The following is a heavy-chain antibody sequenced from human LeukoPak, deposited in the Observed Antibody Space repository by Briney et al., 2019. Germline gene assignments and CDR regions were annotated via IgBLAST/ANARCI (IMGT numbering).Heavy chain of an antibody. CDR2: IGTAGET. Sequence: PGVTLRLSCVVSGLTFSNSDMHWVRQPRATGLECLSTIGTAGETCYADSVKGRFTITRENAKNSLYLQMNSLRAGDTAVYYCARGGDFGYSYGGYYYMDVWGKGTTVTVSS. D-gene: IGHD5-18*01. J-gene: IGHJ6*03. V-gene: IGHV3-13*01. CDR3: ARGGDFGYSYGGYYYMDV. CDR1: GLTFSNSD.